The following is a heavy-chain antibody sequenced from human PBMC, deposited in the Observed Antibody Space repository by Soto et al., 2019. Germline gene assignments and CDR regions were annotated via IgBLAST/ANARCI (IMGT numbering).Heavy chain of an antibody. D-gene: IGHD3-22*01. CDR1: GNSFTTYY. Sequence: ASVKVSCRASGNSFTTYYMHWVRQAPGQGLEWMGIINPSGGRTTYAQKFQGRVTMTRDTSTSTFHMELSSLTSEDTAVYYCAGLYHYDSSGYYDYWGQGTLVTVSS. J-gene: IGHJ4*02. V-gene: IGHV1-46*01. CDR3: AGLYHYDSSGYYDY. CDR2: INPSGGRT.